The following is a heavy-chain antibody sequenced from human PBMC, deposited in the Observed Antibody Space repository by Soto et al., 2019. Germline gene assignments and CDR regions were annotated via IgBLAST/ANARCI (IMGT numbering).Heavy chain of an antibody. Sequence: SETLSLTCTVSGGSISSGGYYWSWIRQHPGKGLEWIGYIYYSGSTYYNPSLKSRVTISVDTSKNQFSLKLSSVTAADTAVYYCARDRVVTDGRVFDYWGQGTLVTVSS. CDR1: GGSISSGGYY. J-gene: IGHJ4*02. V-gene: IGHV4-31*03. CDR3: ARDRVVTDGRVFDY. CDR2: IYYSGST. D-gene: IGHD3-16*01.